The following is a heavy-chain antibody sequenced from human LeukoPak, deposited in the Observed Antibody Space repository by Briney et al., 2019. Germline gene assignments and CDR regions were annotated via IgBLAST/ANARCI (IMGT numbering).Heavy chain of an antibody. J-gene: IGHJ5*02. CDR1: GYTFTSYG. CDR2: ISAYNGDT. D-gene: IGHD2-2*01. Sequence: ASVKVSCKASGYTFTSYGISWVRQAPGQGLEWMGWISAYNGDTNFAQKLQGRVTMTTDTSTSTAYMELRSLRSDDTAVYYCARDRGGYCSSTSCYAGLNWFDPWGQGTLVTVSS. CDR3: ARDRGGYCSSTSCYAGLNWFDP. V-gene: IGHV1-18*01.